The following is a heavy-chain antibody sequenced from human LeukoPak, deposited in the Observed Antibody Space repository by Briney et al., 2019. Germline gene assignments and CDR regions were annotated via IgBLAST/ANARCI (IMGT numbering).Heavy chain of an antibody. D-gene: IGHD1-1*01. J-gene: IGHJ5*02. Sequence: PVGSLRLSCVASGVSFSNYWMCAGRRAPGKGLVWVSRINSDGSYTEYADSAKGPFTISTDNATHTLYLQMTSMRADDTAVYYCARADNWPSGGAWGPRTLVTVSS. CDR2: INSDGSYT. V-gene: IGHV3-74*03. CDR1: GVSFSNYW. CDR3: ARADNWPSGGA.